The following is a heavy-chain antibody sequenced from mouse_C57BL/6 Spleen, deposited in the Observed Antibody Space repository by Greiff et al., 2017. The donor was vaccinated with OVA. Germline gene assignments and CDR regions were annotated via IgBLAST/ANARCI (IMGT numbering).Heavy chain of an antibody. CDR1: GYTFTSYG. V-gene: IGHV1-81*01. CDR2: IYPRSGNT. Sequence: VKLVESGAELARPGASVKLSCKASGYTFTSYGISWVKQRTGQGLEWIGEIYPRSGNTYYNEKFKGKATLTADKSSSTAYMELRSLTSEDSAVYFCARGDWDVGASDYWGQGTTLTVSS. CDR3: ARGDWDVGASDY. J-gene: IGHJ2*01. D-gene: IGHD4-1*01.